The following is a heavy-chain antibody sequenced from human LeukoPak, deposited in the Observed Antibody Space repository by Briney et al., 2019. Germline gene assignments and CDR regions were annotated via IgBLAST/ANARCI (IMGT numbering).Heavy chain of an antibody. J-gene: IGHJ4*02. CDR3: ARIGPQLAPHIDY. Sequence: SGPTLVNPTQTLTLTCTFSGFSLSTRGMCVTWFRQSPGKALEWLARIDWDDDKYYSTSLKTRLTISKDTSKNQVVLTMTNMDPVDTATYYCARIGPQLAPHIDYWGQGTLVTVSS. V-gene: IGHV2-70*11. CDR2: IDWDDDK. CDR1: GFSLSTRGMC. D-gene: IGHD6-6*01.